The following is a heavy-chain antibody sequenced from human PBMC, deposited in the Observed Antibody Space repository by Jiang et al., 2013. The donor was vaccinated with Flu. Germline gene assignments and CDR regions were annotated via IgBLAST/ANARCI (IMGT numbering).Heavy chain of an antibody. Sequence: GLVKPSETLSLSCTVSGGSINFYYWSWIRQAPGKGLEWIGYIHYTRSTNYNPSLKSRVTMSLDKSKTQFSLRLNSVTAADTAVYYCARDISTFPAVMDVWGQGTTVIVSS. CDR2: IHYTRST. D-gene: IGHD1-14*01. J-gene: IGHJ6*02. V-gene: IGHV4-59*01. CDR3: ARDISTFPAVMDV. CDR1: GGSINFYY.